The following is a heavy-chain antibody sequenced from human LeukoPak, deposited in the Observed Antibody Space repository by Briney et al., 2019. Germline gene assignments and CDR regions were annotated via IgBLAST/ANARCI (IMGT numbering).Heavy chain of an antibody. CDR3: ARNGGNSDYDY. J-gene: IGHJ4*02. CDR1: GGSISSSSSIC. CDR2: IYHSGAT. V-gene: IGHV4-4*02. Sequence: SETLSLTCAVSGGSISSSSSICWTWVRQPPGKGLEWIGEIYHSGATNYNPSLKSRVTMLLDKSKNQFSLKLNSVTAADTAVYYCARNGGNSDYDYWGQGTLVTVSA. D-gene: IGHD4-23*01.